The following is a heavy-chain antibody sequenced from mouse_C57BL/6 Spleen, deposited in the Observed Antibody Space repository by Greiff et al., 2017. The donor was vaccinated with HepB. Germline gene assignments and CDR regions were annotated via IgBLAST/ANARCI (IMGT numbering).Heavy chain of an antibody. J-gene: IGHJ3*01. CDR2: IYPRSGNT. CDR1: GYTFTSYG. Sequence: VQVVESGAELARPGASVKLSCKASGYTFTSYGISWVKQRTGQGLEWIGEIYPRSGNTYYNEKFKGKATLTADKSSSTAYMELRSLTSEDSAVYFCAREDYDCAYWGQGTLVTVSA. V-gene: IGHV1-81*01. CDR3: AREDYDCAY. D-gene: IGHD2-4*01.